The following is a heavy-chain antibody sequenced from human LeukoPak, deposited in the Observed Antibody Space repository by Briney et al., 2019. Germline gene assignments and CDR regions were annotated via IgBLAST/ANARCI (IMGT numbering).Heavy chain of an antibody. V-gene: IGHV4-4*07. Sequence: PPETLSLTCTVSGGSISSYYWSWIRQPAGKGLEWIGRIYTSGSTNYNPSLKSRVTMSVDTSKNQFSLKLSSVTAADTAVYYCARQQGSSWPRGAFDIWGQGTMVTVSS. J-gene: IGHJ3*02. D-gene: IGHD6-13*01. CDR1: GGSISSYY. CDR2: IYTSGST. CDR3: ARQQGSSWPRGAFDI.